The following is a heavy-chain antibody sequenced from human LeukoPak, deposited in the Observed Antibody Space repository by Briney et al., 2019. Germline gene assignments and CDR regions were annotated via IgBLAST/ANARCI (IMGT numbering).Heavy chain of an antibody. CDR1: GGSISSSSYY. Sequence: PSETLSLTCTVSGGSISSSSYYWGWIRQPPGKGLEWIGSLYYGGRTYYNPSLKSRVTISVDTSKNQFSLRLSSVTAADTAVYYCARGRHSQRRRVAAVGPFDPWGQGTLVTVSS. CDR3: ARGRHSQRRRVAAVGPFDP. D-gene: IGHD6-13*01. CDR2: LYYGGRT. V-gene: IGHV4-39*01. J-gene: IGHJ5*02.